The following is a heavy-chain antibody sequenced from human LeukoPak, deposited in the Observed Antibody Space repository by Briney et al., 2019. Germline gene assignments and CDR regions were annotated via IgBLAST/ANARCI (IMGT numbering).Heavy chain of an antibody. D-gene: IGHD7-27*01. CDR3: ARASLTGDRAFDI. CDR1: GYSFTSYW. V-gene: IGHV5-51*01. J-gene: IGHJ3*02. CDR2: IYPGDSDT. Sequence: GESLKISCKGSGYSFTSYWIGWVRQMPGRGLEWMRIIYPGDSDTRYSPSFQGKVTISADKSISTAYLQWSSLKASDTAMYYCARASLTGDRAFDIWGQGTMVTVSS.